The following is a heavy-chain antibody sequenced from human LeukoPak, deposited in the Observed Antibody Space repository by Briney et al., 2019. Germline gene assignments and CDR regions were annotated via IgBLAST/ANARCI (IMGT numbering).Heavy chain of an antibody. D-gene: IGHD3-10*01. CDR2: IYHSGST. J-gene: IGHJ4*02. Sequence: SETLSLTCTVSGYSISSGYYWGWIRQPPGKGLEWIGNIYHSGSTYYNPSLRSRVTISVQTSENQFSLKLRSVTAADTAVYYCARVLDYYVSGTYGFDYWGQGTLVTVSS. CDR3: ARVLDYYVSGTYGFDY. V-gene: IGHV4-38-2*02. CDR1: GYSISSGYY.